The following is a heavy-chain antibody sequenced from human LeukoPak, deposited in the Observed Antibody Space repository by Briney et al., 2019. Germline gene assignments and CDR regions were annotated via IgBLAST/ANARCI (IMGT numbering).Heavy chain of an antibody. J-gene: IGHJ4*02. V-gene: IGHV3-74*01. Sequence: GSLRLSCAASGFTFSTYWMHWVRQAPGKGLVWVSRTNSDGSRTDYADSVKGRFTISRDNAENTQYLQMNSLRVEDTAVYYCARDRGINMVRGVIDYWGQGTLVTVSS. CDR3: ARDRGINMVRGVIDY. D-gene: IGHD3-10*01. CDR2: TNSDGSRT. CDR1: GFTFSTYW.